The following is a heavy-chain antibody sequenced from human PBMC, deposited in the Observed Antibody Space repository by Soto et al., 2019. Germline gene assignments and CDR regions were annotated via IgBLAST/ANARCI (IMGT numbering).Heavy chain of an antibody. D-gene: IGHD4-17*01. V-gene: IGHV2-5*02. J-gene: IGHJ4*02. CDR2: IYWDDSK. Sequence: QITLKESGPTLVKPTQTLTLTCTFSGFSLSTNGVGVGWIRQPPGKALEWLALIYWDDSKHYSPSLNSRLTITKDTPRNLVVLTMTNMDPVDTATYYCAKKGGGDYILGYWGQGTLVTVSS. CDR3: AKKGGGDYILGY. CDR1: GFSLSTNGVG.